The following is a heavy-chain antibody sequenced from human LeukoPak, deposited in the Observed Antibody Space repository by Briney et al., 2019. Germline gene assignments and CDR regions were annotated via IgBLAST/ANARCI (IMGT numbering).Heavy chain of an antibody. V-gene: IGHV3-11*01. Sequence: GGSLRLSCAASGFTFSDYYMSWIRQAPGKGLEWVSYISSSGSTIYYADSVKGRFTISRDNAKNSLYLQMNSLRAEDTAVYYCARVPMVRGVIITVNWFDPWGQGTLVTVSS. CDR3: ARVPMVRGVIITVNWFDP. CDR1: GFTFSDYY. D-gene: IGHD3-10*01. CDR2: ISSSGSTI. J-gene: IGHJ5*02.